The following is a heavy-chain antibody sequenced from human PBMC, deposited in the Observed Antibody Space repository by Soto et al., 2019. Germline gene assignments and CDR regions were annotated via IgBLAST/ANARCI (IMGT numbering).Heavy chain of an antibody. CDR3: XXVGGYYGDYPNFDY. Sequence: QVQLQESGPGLVKPSETLSLTCIVSGSSISSFYWSWIRQPPGKGLEWIGNIYYSGSTNYNPALKSRVIISVDTSKKQFSLKLYSVTAADTAVYXXXXVGGYYGDYPNFDYWGQGTRVTVSS. J-gene: IGHJ4*02. CDR1: GSSISSFY. D-gene: IGHD4-17*01. V-gene: IGHV4-59*01. CDR2: IYYSGST.